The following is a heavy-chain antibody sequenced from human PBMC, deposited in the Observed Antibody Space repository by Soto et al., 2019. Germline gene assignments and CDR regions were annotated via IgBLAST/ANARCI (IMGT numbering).Heavy chain of an antibody. V-gene: IGHV1-18*01. Sequence: QVHLVQSGAELKKPGASVRVSCKASGYSFTRNGISWVRQAPGQGLERMGWISAKDGDTNYAQKFQGRDIMTTDTSASTAYMELRSVRSDDTAVYYCVRDRDSDTWPSRDVWGQGTTVTVSS. J-gene: IGHJ6*02. CDR2: ISAKDGDT. CDR1: GYSFTRNG. D-gene: IGHD1-26*01. CDR3: VRDRDSDTWPSRDV.